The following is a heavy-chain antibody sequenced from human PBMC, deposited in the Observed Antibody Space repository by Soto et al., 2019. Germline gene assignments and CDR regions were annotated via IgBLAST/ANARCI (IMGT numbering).Heavy chain of an antibody. Sequence: QVQLQESGPGLVKPSETLSLTCSLSGGSISNYYWSWIRQPPGKTLEWIGYIYNGRTNYNESLKSXVXIXXDTSKNQFSLNLNSVTAADTAMYYCARDKFGYHSGRYTWAYWGQGVLVTVSP. CDR3: ARDKFGYHSGRYTWAY. CDR2: IYNGRT. V-gene: IGHV4-59*01. D-gene: IGHD3-10*01. J-gene: IGHJ4*02. CDR1: GGSISNYY.